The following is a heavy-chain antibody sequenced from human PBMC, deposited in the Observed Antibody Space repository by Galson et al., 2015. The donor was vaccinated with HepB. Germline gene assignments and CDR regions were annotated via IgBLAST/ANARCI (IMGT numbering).Heavy chain of an antibody. V-gene: IGHV4-31*03. J-gene: IGHJ6*02. Sequence: LSLTCTVSGGSISSGGYYWSWIRQHPGKGLEWIGYIYYSGSTYYNPSLKSRVTISVDTSKNQFSLKLSSVTAADTAVYYCARGDSSSWYADYYYGMDVWGQGTTVTVSS. CDR3: ARGDSSSWYADYYYGMDV. CDR1: GGSISSGGYY. D-gene: IGHD6-13*01. CDR2: IYYSGST.